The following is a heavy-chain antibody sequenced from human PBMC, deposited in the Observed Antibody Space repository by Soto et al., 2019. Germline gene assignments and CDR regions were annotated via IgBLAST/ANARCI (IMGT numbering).Heavy chain of an antibody. CDR1: GFTFGDYA. J-gene: IGHJ6*02. V-gene: IGHV3-49*04. D-gene: IGHD2-2*01. CDR2: IRSKAYGGTT. Sequence: GGSLRLSCTASGFTFGDYAMSWVRQAPGKGLEWVGFIRSKAYGGTTEYAASVKGRFTISRDDSKSIAYLQMNSLKTEDTAVYYCTRDLSREDCSSTSCDVHYYYGMDVWGQGTTVTVSS. CDR3: TRDLSREDCSSTSCDVHYYYGMDV.